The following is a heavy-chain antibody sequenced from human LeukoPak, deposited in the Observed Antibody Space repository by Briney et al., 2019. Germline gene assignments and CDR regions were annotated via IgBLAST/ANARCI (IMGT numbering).Heavy chain of an antibody. CDR3: ARENYCSSTSCYVDNWFDP. V-gene: IGHV3-7*01. Sequence: GGSLRLSCAASGFTFSSYWMSWVRQAPGKGLEWVANIKQDGSEKYYVDSVKGRFTISRDNAKNTLYLQMNSLRAEDTAVYYCARENYCSSTSCYVDNWFDPWGQGTLVTVSS. J-gene: IGHJ5*02. D-gene: IGHD2-2*01. CDR2: IKQDGSEK. CDR1: GFTFSSYW.